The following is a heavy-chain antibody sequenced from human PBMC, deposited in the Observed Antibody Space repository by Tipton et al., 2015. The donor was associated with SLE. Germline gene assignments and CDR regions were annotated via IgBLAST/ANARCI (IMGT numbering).Heavy chain of an antibody. CDR1: GFTFTVYA. Sequence: SLRLSCAASGFTFTVYAMHWVRQAPGKGLEWVAVTWYDGRTEKYADSVKGRFTISRDNSKNTLYLQLNSLRAEDTAVYYCVKAGGSRGYLNGGVWYPPYGMDAWGQGTTVTVSS. CDR2: TWYDGRTE. J-gene: IGHJ6*02. V-gene: IGHV3-33*06. CDR3: VKAGGSRGYLNGGVWYPPYGMDA. D-gene: IGHD2-8*02.